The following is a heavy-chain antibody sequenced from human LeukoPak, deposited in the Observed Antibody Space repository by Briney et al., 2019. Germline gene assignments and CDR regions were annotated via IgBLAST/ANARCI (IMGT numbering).Heavy chain of an antibody. CDR3: ARMRYYYYGMDV. Sequence: PSETLSLTCTVSGGSISSYYWSWLRQPPGKGLEWIGYIYYSGSTNYNPSLKSRVTISVDTSKNQFPLKLSSVTAADTAVYYCARMRYYYYGMDVWGQGTTVTVSS. V-gene: IGHV4-59*01. CDR1: GGSISSYY. J-gene: IGHJ6*02. CDR2: IYYSGST.